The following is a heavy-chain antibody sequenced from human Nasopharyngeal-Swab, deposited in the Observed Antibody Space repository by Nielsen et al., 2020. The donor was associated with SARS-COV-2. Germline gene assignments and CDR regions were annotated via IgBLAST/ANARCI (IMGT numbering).Heavy chain of an antibody. CDR2: ISCDGSNE. CDR3: LRDNYGVDY. CDR1: GFTFSSYA. D-gene: IGHD3-10*01. V-gene: IGHV3-30-3*01. Sequence: GGSLRLSCVASGFTFSSYAMNWVRQAPGKGLEWVGIISCDGSNEYYADSVKGRFTISRDNAKSTLYLQMNGLRVEDSAVYYCLRDNYGVDYWGQGTLVTVSS. J-gene: IGHJ4*02.